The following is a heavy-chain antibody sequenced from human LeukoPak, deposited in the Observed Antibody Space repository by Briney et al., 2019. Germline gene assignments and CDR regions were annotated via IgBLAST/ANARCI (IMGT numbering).Heavy chain of an antibody. V-gene: IGHV3-48*02. CDR3: ARAATVVTSRGYYGMDV. D-gene: IGHD4-23*01. CDR2: ISSSSGTV. Sequence: GGSLRLSCAASGFTFSDYSMNWVRQAPGKGLEWVSYISSSSGTVYYADSVKGRFTISRDNAKNSLYPQMNSLRDEDTAVYYCARAATVVTSRGYYGMDVWGQGTTVTVSS. J-gene: IGHJ6*02. CDR1: GFTFSDYS.